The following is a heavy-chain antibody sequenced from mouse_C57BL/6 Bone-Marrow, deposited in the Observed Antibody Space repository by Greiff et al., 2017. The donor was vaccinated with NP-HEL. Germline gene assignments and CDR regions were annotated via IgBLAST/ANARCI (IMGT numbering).Heavy chain of an antibody. J-gene: IGHJ3*01. CDR1: GYTFTSYW. CDR2: IHPNSGST. CDR3: ARDTAYYGGGGGCVY. D-gene: IGHD1-1*01. Sequence: QVQLQQPGAELVKPGASVKLSCKASGYTFTSYWMHWVKQRPGQGLEWIGMIHPNSGSTNYNEKFKSKATLTVDKSSSTAYMQLSSLTSEDSAVYYCARDTAYYGGGGGCVYWGAGTLLSVSA. V-gene: IGHV1-64*01.